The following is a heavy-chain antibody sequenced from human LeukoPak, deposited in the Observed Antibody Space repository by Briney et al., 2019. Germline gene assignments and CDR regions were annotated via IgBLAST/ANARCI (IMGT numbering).Heavy chain of an antibody. J-gene: IGHJ3*02. Sequence: ASVKVSCKASGYTFTSYYMHWVRQAPGQGLEWMGTINPSGGSTSYAQKFQGRVTMTRDTSTSTVYMELSSLRSEDTAVYYCARDFNEPNDAFDIWGQGTMVTVSS. CDR3: ARDFNEPNDAFDI. D-gene: IGHD1-1*01. CDR2: INPSGGST. CDR1: GYTFTSYY. V-gene: IGHV1-46*01.